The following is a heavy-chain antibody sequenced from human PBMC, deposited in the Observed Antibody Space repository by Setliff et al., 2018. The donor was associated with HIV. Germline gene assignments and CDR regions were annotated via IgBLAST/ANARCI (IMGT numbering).Heavy chain of an antibody. J-gene: IGHJ4*02. Sequence: HPGGSLRLSCAASGFTFMNYAMSWVRQAPGKGLAWVSTISGSGGNTYYADSVKGRFTISRDNSKNTLYLQMNSLRAEDTAVYYCAKDRTAYSSGWYYFDYWGQGTLVTVSS. CDR1: GFTFMNYA. V-gene: IGHV3-23*01. CDR3: AKDRTAYSSGWYYFDY. CDR2: ISGSGGNT. D-gene: IGHD6-19*01.